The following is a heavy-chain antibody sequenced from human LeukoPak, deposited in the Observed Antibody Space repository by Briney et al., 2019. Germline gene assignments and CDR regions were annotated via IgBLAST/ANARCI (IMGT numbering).Heavy chain of an antibody. V-gene: IGHV3-23*01. D-gene: IGHD6-13*01. Sequence: QPGGSLRLSCAASGFTFSSYAMSWVRQAPGKGLEWVSAISGSGGSTYYADSVKGRFTISRDNSKNTLYLQMNSLRAEDTAVYYCAKDQGSSWPTTDYFDYWGQGTLVTVYS. CDR3: AKDQGSSWPTTDYFDY. CDR2: ISGSGGST. J-gene: IGHJ4*02. CDR1: GFTFSSYA.